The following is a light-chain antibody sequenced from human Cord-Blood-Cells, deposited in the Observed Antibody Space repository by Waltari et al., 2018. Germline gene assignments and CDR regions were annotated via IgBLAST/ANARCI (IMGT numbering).Light chain of an antibody. Sequence: DIVMTQSPDSLAVSLGERATINCKSSQSVLYSSNNKNYLAWYQQKPGQPPKLLIYWASTRESGVPDRFSGSGSGTDFTLSISSLQTEDGAVYYCQQYDRTPFTFGPGTKVDIK. CDR3: QQYDRTPFT. V-gene: IGKV4-1*01. J-gene: IGKJ3*01. CDR2: WAS. CDR1: QSVLYSSNNKNY.